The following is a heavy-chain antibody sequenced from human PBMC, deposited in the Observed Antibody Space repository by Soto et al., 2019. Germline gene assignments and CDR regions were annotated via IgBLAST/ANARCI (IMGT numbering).Heavy chain of an antibody. CDR3: ARDQGITIFGVVMYRYFDY. V-gene: IGHV4-59*12. D-gene: IGHD3-3*01. CDR1: GGSISSYY. Sequence: SETLSLTCTVSGGSISSYYWSWIRQPPGKGLEWIGEIYYSGSTNYNPSLKSRVTISVDTSKNQFSLKLSSVTAADTAVYYCARDQGITIFGVVMYRYFDYWGQGTLVTVSS. CDR2: IYYSGST. J-gene: IGHJ4*02.